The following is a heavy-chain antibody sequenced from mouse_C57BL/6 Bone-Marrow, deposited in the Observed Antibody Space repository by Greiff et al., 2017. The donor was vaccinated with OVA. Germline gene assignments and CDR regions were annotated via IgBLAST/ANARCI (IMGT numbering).Heavy chain of an antibody. CDR2: IYPGDGDT. CDR3: AREGRQLRGYYFDY. CDR1: GYAFSSSW. D-gene: IGHD3-2*02. J-gene: IGHJ2*01. V-gene: IGHV1-82*01. Sequence: VKLMESGPELVKPGASVKISCKASGYAFSSSWMNWVKQRPGKGLEWIGRIYPGDGDTNYNGKFKGKATLTADKSSSTAYMQLSSLTSEDSAVYFCAREGRQLRGYYFDYWGQGTTLTVSS.